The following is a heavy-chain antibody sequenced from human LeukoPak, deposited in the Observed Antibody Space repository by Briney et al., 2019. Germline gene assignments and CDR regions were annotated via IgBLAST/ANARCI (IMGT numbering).Heavy chain of an antibody. V-gene: IGHV1-69*04. CDR1: GGTFSSYA. Sequence: ASVKVSCKASGGTFSSYAISWVRQAPGQGLEWMGRIIPIFGIANYPQKFQGRVTITADKSTSTAYMELSSLRSEDTAVYYCARVQYYDSSAVGMDVWGQGTTVTVSS. CDR3: ARVQYYDSSAVGMDV. D-gene: IGHD3-22*01. J-gene: IGHJ6*02. CDR2: IIPIFGIA.